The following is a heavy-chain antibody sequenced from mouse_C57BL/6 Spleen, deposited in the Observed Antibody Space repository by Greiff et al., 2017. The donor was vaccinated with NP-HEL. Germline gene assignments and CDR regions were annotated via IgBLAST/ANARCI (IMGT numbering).Heavy chain of an antibody. D-gene: IGHD1-1*01. Sequence: VQLQQSGPELVKPGASVKISCKASGYAFSSSWMNWVKQRPGKGLEWIGRIYPGDGDTNYNGKFKGKATLTADKSSSKAYMQLSSLTSEDSAVYFCARKRDYGSSSCAMDYWGQGTSVTVSS. CDR1: GYAFSSSW. CDR3: ARKRDYGSSSCAMDY. V-gene: IGHV1-82*01. CDR2: IYPGDGDT. J-gene: IGHJ4*01.